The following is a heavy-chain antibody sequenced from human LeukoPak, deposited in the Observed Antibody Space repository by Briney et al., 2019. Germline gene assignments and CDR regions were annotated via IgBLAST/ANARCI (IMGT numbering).Heavy chain of an antibody. CDR3: ARDIVVVSVAIYFDF. V-gene: IGHV3-7*03. CDR1: GFTLNTYW. D-gene: IGHD2-2*02. Sequence: GGSLRLSCAASGFTLNTYWMSWVRQAPGKGLEWVANIKQDGSEKYYVDSVKGRFTISRDNAKNSLYLQMNSLRAEDTAVYYCARDIVVVSVAIYFDFWGQGTLVTVSS. CDR2: IKQDGSEK. J-gene: IGHJ4*02.